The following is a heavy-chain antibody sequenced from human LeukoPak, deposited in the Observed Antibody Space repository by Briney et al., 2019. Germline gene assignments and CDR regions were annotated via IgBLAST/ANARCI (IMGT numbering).Heavy chain of an antibody. J-gene: IGHJ4*02. D-gene: IGHD3-22*01. CDR3: ARVTYYYDSSGYCLDY. CDR2: IHPNSGGT. Sequence: ASVKVSCKASGYTFTGYYMHWVRQAPGQGLEWMGWIHPNSGGTNYAQKFQGRVTMTRDTSISTAYMELSRLRSDDTAVYYCARVTYYYDSSGYCLDYWGQGTLVTVSS. CDR1: GYTFTGYY. V-gene: IGHV1-2*02.